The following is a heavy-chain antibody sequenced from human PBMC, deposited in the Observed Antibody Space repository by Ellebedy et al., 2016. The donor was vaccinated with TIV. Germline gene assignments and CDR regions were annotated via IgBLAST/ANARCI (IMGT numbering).Heavy chain of an antibody. CDR3: ARGAAMVSYYYYGMDV. D-gene: IGHD5-18*01. CDR1: GGPISSYY. J-gene: IGHJ6*02. V-gene: IGHV4-59*01. Sequence: SETLSLTXTASGGPISSYYWSWIRQPPGKGLEWIGYIYYSGSTNYNPSLKSRVTISVDTSKNQFSLKLSSVTAADTAVYYCARGAAMVSYYYYGMDVWGQGTTVTVSS. CDR2: IYYSGST.